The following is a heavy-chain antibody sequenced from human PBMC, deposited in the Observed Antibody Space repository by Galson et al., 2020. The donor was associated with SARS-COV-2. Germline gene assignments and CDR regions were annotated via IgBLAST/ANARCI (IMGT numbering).Heavy chain of an antibody. CDR3: AREGEVSAAGNSLDY. CDR2: IWYDGSNK. D-gene: IGHD6-13*01. V-gene: IGHV3-33*01. J-gene: IGHJ4*02. Sequence: QLGESLKISCAASGFIFRSYGMHWVRQAPGKGLEWVAVIWYDGSNKYYGDSVKGRFTISRDNSKNTLYLQMNSLRAEDTAVYYCAREGEVSAAGNSLDYWGQGTLVTVSS. CDR1: GFIFRSYG.